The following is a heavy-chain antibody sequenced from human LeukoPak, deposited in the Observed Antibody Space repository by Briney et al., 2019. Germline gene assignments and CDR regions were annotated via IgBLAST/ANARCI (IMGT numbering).Heavy chain of an antibody. D-gene: IGHD3-10*01. CDR3: ARVRTRGSNWFDP. Sequence: ASVKVSCKASVYTFTGYYMHWVRQAPGQGLEWMGWINPNSGGTNYAQKFQGRVTMTRDTSISTAYMELSRLRSDDAAVYYCARVRTRGSNWFDPWGQGTLVTVSS. V-gene: IGHV1-2*02. J-gene: IGHJ5*02. CDR2: INPNSGGT. CDR1: VYTFTGYY.